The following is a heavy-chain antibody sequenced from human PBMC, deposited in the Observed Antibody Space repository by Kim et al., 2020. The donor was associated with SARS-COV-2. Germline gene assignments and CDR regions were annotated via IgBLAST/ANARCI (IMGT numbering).Heavy chain of an antibody. J-gene: IGHJ3*02. Sequence: ASVKVSCKASGYTFTSYAMNWVRQAPGQGLEWMGWINTNTGNPTYAQGFTGRFVFSLDTSVSTAHLQISSLKAEDTAVYYCARDETTTIFGVVIITQAFDIWGQGTMVTVSS. CDR2: INTNTGNP. CDR3: ARDETTTIFGVVIITQAFDI. D-gene: IGHD3-3*01. CDR1: GYTFTSYA. V-gene: IGHV7-4-1*02.